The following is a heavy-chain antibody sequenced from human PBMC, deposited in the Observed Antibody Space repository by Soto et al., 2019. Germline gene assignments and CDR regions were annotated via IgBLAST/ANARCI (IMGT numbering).Heavy chain of an antibody. Sequence: ASVKVSCKASGGTFSSYTISWVRQAPGQGLEWMGGIIPITTTTNDAQKFQGRVTMTRDTSTSTVFLELSSLRSGDTAVYFCARDLYSTSWYVRAFDMWGQGTMVTVSS. CDR3: ARDLYSTSWYVRAFDM. D-gene: IGHD6-13*01. CDR1: GGTFSSYT. CDR2: IIPITTTT. J-gene: IGHJ3*02. V-gene: IGHV1-69*16.